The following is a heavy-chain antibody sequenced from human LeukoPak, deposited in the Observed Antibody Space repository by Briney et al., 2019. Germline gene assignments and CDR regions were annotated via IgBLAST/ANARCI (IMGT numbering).Heavy chain of an antibody. CDR1: GGSFSGYY. CDR2: VNHSGGT. Sequence: SETLSLTCAVYGGSFSGYYWSWIRQPPGKGLEWIGEVNHSGGTNYNPSLKSRVTISVDTSKNQFTLKLSSVTAADTAVYYCARHKMGYYVWGSYPYIDYWGQGTLVTVSS. D-gene: IGHD3-16*02. V-gene: IGHV4-34*01. J-gene: IGHJ4*02. CDR3: ARHKMGYYVWGSYPYIDY.